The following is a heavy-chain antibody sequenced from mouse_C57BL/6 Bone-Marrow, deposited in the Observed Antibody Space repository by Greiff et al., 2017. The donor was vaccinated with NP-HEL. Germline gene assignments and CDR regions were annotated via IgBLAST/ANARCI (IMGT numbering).Heavy chain of an antibody. CDR3: ARGSVYDYDDGDYYAMDY. Sequence: QVQLQQSGAELARPGASVKLSCKASGYTFTSYGISWVKQRTGQGLEWIGEIYPRSGNTYYNEKFKGKATLTADKSSSTAYMELRSLTSEDSAVYFCARGSVYDYDDGDYYAMDYWGQGTSVTVSS. J-gene: IGHJ4*01. V-gene: IGHV1-81*01. CDR2: IYPRSGNT. CDR1: GYTFTSYG. D-gene: IGHD2-4*01.